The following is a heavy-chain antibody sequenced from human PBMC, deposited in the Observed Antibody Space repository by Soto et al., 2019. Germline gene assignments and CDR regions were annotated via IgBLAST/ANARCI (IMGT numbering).Heavy chain of an antibody. Sequence: SETLSLTCAVYGGSFSGYYWSWIRQPPGKGLEWIGEINHSGSTNYNPSLKSRVTISVDTSKNQFSLKLSSVTAADTAVYYCARGPGWTTVFAYYMDVWGKGTTVTVSS. CDR1: GGSFSGYY. CDR2: INHSGST. CDR3: ARGPGWTTVFAYYMDV. D-gene: IGHD4-4*01. J-gene: IGHJ6*03. V-gene: IGHV4-34*01.